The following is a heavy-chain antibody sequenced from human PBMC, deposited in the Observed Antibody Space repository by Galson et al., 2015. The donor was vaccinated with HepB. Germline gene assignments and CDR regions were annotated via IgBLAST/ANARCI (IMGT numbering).Heavy chain of an antibody. CDR1: GFSLSTSGMC. Sequence: PALVKPTQTLTLTCTFSGFSLSTSGMCVSWIRQPPGKALEWLARIDWDDGKYYSTSLKTRLTISKDTSKNQVVLTMTNMDPVDPATYYCARTPLVGATHFDYWGQGTLVTVSS. J-gene: IGHJ4*02. V-gene: IGHV2-70*11. CDR2: IDWDDGK. CDR3: ARTPLVGATHFDY. D-gene: IGHD1-26*01.